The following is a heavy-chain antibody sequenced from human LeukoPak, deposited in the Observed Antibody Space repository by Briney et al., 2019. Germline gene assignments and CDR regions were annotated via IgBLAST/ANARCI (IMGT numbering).Heavy chain of an antibody. CDR3: AKDSSPYYGSGSYYPTGYFDY. CDR1: GFTFSSYA. D-gene: IGHD3-10*01. J-gene: IGHJ4*02. Sequence: GGSLRLSCAASGFTFSSYAMSWVREAPGKGLEGVSAISGSGGSTYYADSVKGRFTISRDNSKNTLYLQMNSLRAEDTAVYYCAKDSSPYYGSGSYYPTGYFDYWGQGTLVTVSS. CDR2: ISGSGGST. V-gene: IGHV3-23*01.